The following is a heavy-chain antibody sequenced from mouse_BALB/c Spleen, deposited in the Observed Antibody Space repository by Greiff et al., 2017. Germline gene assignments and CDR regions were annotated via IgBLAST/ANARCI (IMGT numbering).Heavy chain of an antibody. V-gene: IGHV1-15*01. CDR2: IDPETGGT. Sequence: QVQLQQSGAELVRPGASVTLSCKASGYTFTDYEMHWVKQTPVHGLEWIGAIDPETGGTAYNQKFKGKATLTADKSSSTAYMELRSLTSEDSAVYYCTRDSGNYYGSSWGYWGQGTTLTVSS. J-gene: IGHJ2*01. CDR1: GYTFTDYE. D-gene: IGHD1-1*01. CDR3: TRDSGNYYGSSWGY.